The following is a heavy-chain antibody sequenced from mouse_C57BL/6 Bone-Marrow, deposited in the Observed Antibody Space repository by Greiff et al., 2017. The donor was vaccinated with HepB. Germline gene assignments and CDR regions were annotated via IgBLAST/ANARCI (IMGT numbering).Heavy chain of an antibody. V-gene: IGHV5-9-1*02. Sequence: EVQRVESGAGLVKPGGSLKLSCAASGFTFSSYAMSWVRQTPEKKLEWVAYISSGGDYIYYADTVKGRFTISRDNARNTLYLQMSSLKSEDTAMYYCTIEVNSPWFAYWGPGTLVTVSA. CDR2: ISSGGDYI. CDR1: GFTFSSYA. D-gene: IGHD2-1*01. CDR3: TIEVNSPWFAY. J-gene: IGHJ3*01.